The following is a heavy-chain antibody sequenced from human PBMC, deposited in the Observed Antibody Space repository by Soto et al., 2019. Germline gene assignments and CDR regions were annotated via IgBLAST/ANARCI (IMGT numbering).Heavy chain of an antibody. CDR1: GDSISNSRFY. Sequence: SETLSLTCSVSGDSISNSRFYWAWIRQPPGEGLEWIGSIYHTGNAYYNPSLKSRVNIFVDTSKNQFSLKLTSVTAADTAFYYCARDYFDSSDYTTNWFDPWGQGTLVTVSS. CDR2: IYHTGNA. J-gene: IGHJ5*02. V-gene: IGHV4-39*01. CDR3: ARDYFDSSDYTTNWFDP. D-gene: IGHD3-22*01.